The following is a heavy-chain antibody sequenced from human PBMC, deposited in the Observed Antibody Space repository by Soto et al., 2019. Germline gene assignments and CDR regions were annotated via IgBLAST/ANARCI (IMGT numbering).Heavy chain of an antibody. CDR2: IYWDDDK. D-gene: IGHD3-10*01. V-gene: IGHV2-5*02. CDR1: GFSLSTSGVG. J-gene: IGHJ3*02. Sequence: QITLKESGPTLVKPTQTLTLTCTFSGFSLSTSGVGVGWIRQPPGKALEWLALIYWDDDKRYSPSLKSRLTVTKDTSKNQVVRTMTNMDPVDTATYYCAHRRVTMVRVDAFDIWGQGTMVTVSS. CDR3: AHRRVTMVRVDAFDI.